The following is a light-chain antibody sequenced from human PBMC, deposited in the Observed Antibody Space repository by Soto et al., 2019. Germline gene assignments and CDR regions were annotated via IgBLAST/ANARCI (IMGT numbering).Light chain of an antibody. CDR1: SSDVGGYNY. CDR2: DVS. V-gene: IGLV2-11*01. Sequence: QSALTQRRSVSGSPGQSVTISCTGTSSDVGGYNYVSWYLQHPGKAPKVMIYDVSKRPSGVPDRFYGSKSGNTASLTISGLPSEDEADYYCCSFAGNYIYVLGTGTKVTVL. CDR3: CSFAGNYIYV. J-gene: IGLJ1*01.